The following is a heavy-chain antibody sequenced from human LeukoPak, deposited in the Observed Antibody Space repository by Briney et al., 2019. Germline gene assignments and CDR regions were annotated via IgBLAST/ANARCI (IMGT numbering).Heavy chain of an antibody. CDR2: ISRSGGTK. CDR1: GFTFSDYN. V-gene: IGHV3-11*01. CDR3: ARRAGAYSHPYDY. J-gene: IGHJ4*02. D-gene: IGHD4/OR15-4a*01. Sequence: GGSLRLSCAASGFTFSDYNMRWIRQAPGKGLEWVSSISRSGGTKYYADSVKGRFTISRDNAKNSLFLQMNSLRAEDTAVYYCARRAGAYSHPYDYWGQGTLVTVSS.